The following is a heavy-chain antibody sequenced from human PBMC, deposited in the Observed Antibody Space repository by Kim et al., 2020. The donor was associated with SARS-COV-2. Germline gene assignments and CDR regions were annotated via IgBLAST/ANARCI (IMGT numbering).Heavy chain of an antibody. D-gene: IGHD6-6*01. J-gene: IGHJ4*02. V-gene: IGHV4-34*13. Sequence: SLKSRVTISVDTSKNQFSLKLSSVTAADTAVYYCARGRSIAARRGASFDYWGQGTLVTVSS. CDR3: ARGRSIAARRGASFDY.